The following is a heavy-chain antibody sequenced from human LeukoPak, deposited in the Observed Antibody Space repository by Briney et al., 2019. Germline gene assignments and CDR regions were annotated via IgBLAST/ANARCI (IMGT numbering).Heavy chain of an antibody. D-gene: IGHD3-10*01. V-gene: IGHV3-7*01. J-gene: IGHJ4*02. CDR2: IKQDGSDK. CDR1: GFIFSSYW. CDR3: VRERFHGSGAPRYDY. Sequence: PGGSLRLSCAASGFIFSSYWMSWVRQAPGKGLEWVANIKQDGSDKYYVDSVKGRFTISRDNAKNSLYLQMNSLRAEDTAVYYCVRERFHGSGAPRYDYWGQGTLVTVSS.